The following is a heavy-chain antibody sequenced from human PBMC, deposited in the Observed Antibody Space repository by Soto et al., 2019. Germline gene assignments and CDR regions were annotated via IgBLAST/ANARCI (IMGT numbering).Heavy chain of an antibody. D-gene: IGHD3-10*01. CDR1: GYTFSNFA. Sequence: QVQLVQSGAEVKKPGASVKVSCKASGYTFSNFAMHWVRQAPGQRLEWMGWINPGNGNTKYSQTFQGRVTITRDTSASTAYMELRSLRSEDTAVYYCARAVARGLKTIYYYYGMDVWGQGTTVTVSS. V-gene: IGHV1-3*01. CDR3: ARAVARGLKTIYYYYGMDV. CDR2: INPGNGNT. J-gene: IGHJ6*02.